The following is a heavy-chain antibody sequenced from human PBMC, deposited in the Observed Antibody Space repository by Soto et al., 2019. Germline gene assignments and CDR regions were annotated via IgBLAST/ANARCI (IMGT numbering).Heavy chain of an antibody. Sequence: ASVKVCCKAYGYTCSNFGIKWVRQAPVQGLEWMGWITPYNGNTNYAQKLQGRVTMTTDTSTSTAYMELRSLRSDDTAVYYCARELYDYVWGSYRHGAGYFDYWGQGTLVTSPQ. CDR3: ARELYDYVWGSYRHGAGYFDY. CDR1: GYTCSNFG. J-gene: IGHJ4*02. V-gene: IGHV1-18*04. D-gene: IGHD3-16*02. CDR2: ITPYNGNT.